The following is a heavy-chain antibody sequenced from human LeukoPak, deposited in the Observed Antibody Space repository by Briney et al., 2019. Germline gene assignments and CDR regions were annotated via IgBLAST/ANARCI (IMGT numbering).Heavy chain of an antibody. D-gene: IGHD3-22*01. V-gene: IGHV1-18*01. CDR1: GYTFTSYG. CDR3: ARGFTHYDSSGYLSYYYCMDV. J-gene: IGHJ6*03. Sequence: ASVKVSCKASGYTFTSYGLTWVRQAPGQGLEWMGWISAYSGNTKYAQNLQGRVTMTTDTSTSTAYLELRSLRSDDSAVYYCARGFTHYDSSGYLSYYYCMDVWGKGTTVIVSS. CDR2: ISAYSGNT.